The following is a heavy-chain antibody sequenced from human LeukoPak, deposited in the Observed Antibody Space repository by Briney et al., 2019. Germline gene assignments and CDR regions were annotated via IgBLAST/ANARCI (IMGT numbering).Heavy chain of an antibody. J-gene: IGHJ4*02. V-gene: IGHV3-23*01. D-gene: IGHD3-10*01. CDR3: AKDRNYYDSGSYYADY. Sequence: GRSLRLSCAASGFTFSSYAMSWVRQAPGKGLEWVSAISGSGGSTYYADSVKGRFTISRDNSKNTLYLQMNSLRAEDTAVYYCAKDRNYYDSGSYYADYWGQGTLVTVSS. CDR2: ISGSGGST. CDR1: GFTFSSYA.